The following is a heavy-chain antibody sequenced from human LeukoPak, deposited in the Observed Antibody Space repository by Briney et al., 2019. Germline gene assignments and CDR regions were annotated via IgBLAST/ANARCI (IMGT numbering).Heavy chain of an antibody. Sequence: GASVKVSCKASGYTFTSYYMHWVRQAPGQGLEWMGWISAYNGNTNYAQKLQGRVTMTTDTSKSTAYMELRSLRSDDTAVYYCARGVTISDYMDVWGKGTTVTVSS. V-gene: IGHV1-18*04. CDR1: GYTFTSYY. CDR2: ISAYNGNT. CDR3: ARGVTISDYMDV. J-gene: IGHJ6*03. D-gene: IGHD3-9*01.